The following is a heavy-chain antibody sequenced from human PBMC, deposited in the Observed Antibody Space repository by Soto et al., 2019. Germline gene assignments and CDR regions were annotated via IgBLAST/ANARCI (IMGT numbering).Heavy chain of an antibody. V-gene: IGHV4-31*03. CDR2: ISDSGNT. D-gene: IGHD4-17*01. Sequence: QVQLQESGPGLVKPSQTLSLTCTVSGGSINGGNYYWSWIRQPPGKGLEWIGYISDSGNTFYTPSRASRRTVALDTAQNYFTLELTSVTAADTAIYYCARDLTHDSGDYVVLDAFDVWGHGTMVTVSS. CDR1: GGSINGGNYY. CDR3: ARDLTHDSGDYVVLDAFDV. J-gene: IGHJ3*01.